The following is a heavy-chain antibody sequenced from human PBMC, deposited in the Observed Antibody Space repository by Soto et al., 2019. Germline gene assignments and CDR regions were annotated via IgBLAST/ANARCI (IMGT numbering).Heavy chain of an antibody. CDR1: GYTFTSYG. Sequence: ASVKVSCKASGYTFTSYGISWVRQAPGQGLEWMGWISAYNGNTNYAQKLQGRVTMTTDTSTSTAYMELRSLRSDDTAVYYCARRYSSSWGKAYYSMDVWGKGTTVTVSS. CDR2: ISAYNGNT. V-gene: IGHV1-18*01. J-gene: IGHJ6*03. D-gene: IGHD6-13*01. CDR3: ARRYSSSWGKAYYSMDV.